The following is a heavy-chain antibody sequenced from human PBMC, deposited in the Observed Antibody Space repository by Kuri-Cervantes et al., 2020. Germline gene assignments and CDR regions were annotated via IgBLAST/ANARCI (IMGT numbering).Heavy chain of an antibody. CDR1: GLTFSDYY. V-gene: IGHV3-11*01. D-gene: IGHD2-15*01. CDR2: ISSSGSTI. J-gene: IGHJ3*02. Sequence: GESLKTSCAASGLTFSDYYMSWIRQAPGKGLEWVSYISSSGSTIYYADSVKGRFTISRDNAKNSLYLQMNSLRAEDTAVYYCARPGGYCSGGSCYVAAFDIWGQGTMVTVSS. CDR3: ARPGGYCSGGSCYVAAFDI.